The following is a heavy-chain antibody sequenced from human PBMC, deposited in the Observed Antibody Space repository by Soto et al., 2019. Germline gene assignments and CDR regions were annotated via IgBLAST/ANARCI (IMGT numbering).Heavy chain of an antibody. CDR1: GVSFNNNG. V-gene: IGHV1-69*01. Sequence: QVQLVQSGAEVKKPGSSVKVSCKTSGVSFNNNGISWVRQAPGHGLEWMGGVSPPFRTSNYARKCQGRISITADASTGTVNMELSSLTSEDTAQYYCARVLYYGSGSYSPYGMDVWGQGTTVTVSS. J-gene: IGHJ6*02. D-gene: IGHD3-10*01. CDR2: VSPPFRTS. CDR3: ARVLYYGSGSYSPYGMDV.